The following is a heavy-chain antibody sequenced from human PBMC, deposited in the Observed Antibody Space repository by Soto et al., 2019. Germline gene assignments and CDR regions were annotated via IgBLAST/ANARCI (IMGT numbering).Heavy chain of an antibody. J-gene: IGHJ6*02. Sequence: QVQLVESGGGVVQPGRSLRLSCAASGFTFSSYGMHWVRQAPGKGLEWVAVIWHDGSNKYYADSVKGRFTISRDNSKNTLYLQMNSLRAEDTAVYYCARDSVARSYYYYGMDVWGQGTTVTVSS. D-gene: IGHD6-6*01. CDR3: ARDSVARSYYYYGMDV. CDR2: IWHDGSNK. CDR1: GFTFSSYG. V-gene: IGHV3-33*01.